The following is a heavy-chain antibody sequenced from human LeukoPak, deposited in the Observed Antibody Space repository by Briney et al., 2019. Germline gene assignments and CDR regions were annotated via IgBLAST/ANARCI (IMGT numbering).Heavy chain of an antibody. D-gene: IGHD3-22*01. CDR1: GYTFTSYG. CDR3: ARDPYYYDSSGYPAFDY. Sequence: ASVKVSCKASGYTFTSYGISWVRQAPGQGLEWMGWISAYNGNTNYAQKLQGRVTMTTDTSTSTAYTELRSLRSDDTAVYYCARDPYYYDSSGYPAFDYWGQGTLVTVSS. CDR2: ISAYNGNT. J-gene: IGHJ4*02. V-gene: IGHV1-18*01.